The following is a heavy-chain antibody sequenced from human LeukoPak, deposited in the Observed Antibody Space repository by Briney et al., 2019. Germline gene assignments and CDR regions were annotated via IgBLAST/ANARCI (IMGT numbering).Heavy chain of an antibody. Sequence: GGSLRLSCAASGFTFSSYAMHWVRQAPGKGLEWVAVISYDGSNKYYADSVKGRFTISRDNSKNTLYLQMNSLRAEDTAAYYCANDLLSGGANYWGQGTLVTVSS. V-gene: IGHV3-30-3*02. CDR1: GFTFSSYA. CDR3: ANDLLSGGANY. D-gene: IGHD2-15*01. CDR2: ISYDGSNK. J-gene: IGHJ4*02.